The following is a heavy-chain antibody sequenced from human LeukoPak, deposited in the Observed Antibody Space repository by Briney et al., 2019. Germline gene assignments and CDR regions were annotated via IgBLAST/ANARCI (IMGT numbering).Heavy chain of an antibody. V-gene: IGHV3-21*01. CDR3: ARSADYYDSSGYYYRFRAFDI. CDR2: ISSSSSYI. Sequence: GGSLRLSCAASGFTVSSNYMSWVRQAPGKGLEWVSSISSSSSYIYYADSVKGRFTISRDNAKNSLYLQMNSLRAEDTAVYYCARSADYYDSSGYYYRFRAFDIWGQGTMVTVSS. D-gene: IGHD3-22*01. J-gene: IGHJ3*02. CDR1: GFTVSSNY.